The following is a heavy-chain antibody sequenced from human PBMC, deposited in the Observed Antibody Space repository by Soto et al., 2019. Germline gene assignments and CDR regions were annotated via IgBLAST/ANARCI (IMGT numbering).Heavy chain of an antibody. D-gene: IGHD2-21*02. J-gene: IGHJ4*02. CDR2: IIPIFGTA. CDR3: ARGRGGGDAVFDY. Sequence: AASVKVSCKASGGTFSSYAISWVRQAPGQGLEWMGGIIPIFGTANYAQKFQGRVTITADESTSTAYMELSSLRSEDTAVYYCARGRGGGDAVFDYWGQGTLVTVSS. V-gene: IGHV1-69*13. CDR1: GGTFSSYA.